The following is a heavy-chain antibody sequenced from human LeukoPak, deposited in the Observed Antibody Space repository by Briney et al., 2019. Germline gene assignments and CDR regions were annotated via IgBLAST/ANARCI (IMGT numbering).Heavy chain of an antibody. CDR3: ARDQGYSGYGLFDY. CDR1: GFTFSSYA. Sequence: GGSLRLSCAASGFTFSSYAMHWVRQAPGKGLEWVEVISYDGSNKYYADSVKGRFTISRDNSKNTLYLQMNSLRAEDTAVYYCARDQGYSGYGLFDYWGQGTLVTVSS. D-gene: IGHD5-12*01. CDR2: ISYDGSNK. J-gene: IGHJ4*02. V-gene: IGHV3-30*04.